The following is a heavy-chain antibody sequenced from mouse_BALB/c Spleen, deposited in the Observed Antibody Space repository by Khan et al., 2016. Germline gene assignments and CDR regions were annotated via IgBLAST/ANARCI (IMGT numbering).Heavy chain of an antibody. J-gene: IGHJ4*01. D-gene: IGHD2-14*01. CDR2: INPGSGGT. CDR1: GYAFTNYL. CDR3: ALYYRYDYAMDY. Sequence: QVQLQQSGAELVRPGTSVKVSCKASGYAFTNYLIEWVKQRPGQGLEWIGVINPGSGGTNYNEKFKGKATLTADKSSSTAYMQLSSLTSDDSAVYFCALYYRYDYAMDYWGQGTSGTVSS. V-gene: IGHV1-54*01.